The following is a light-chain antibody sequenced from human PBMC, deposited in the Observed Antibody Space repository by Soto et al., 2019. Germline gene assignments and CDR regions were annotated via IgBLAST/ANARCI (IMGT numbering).Light chain of an antibody. V-gene: IGKV1-5*03. CDR1: QSASTW. J-gene: IGKJ4*01. CDR2: KAS. CDR3: QQYNTYPRT. Sequence: DIQMTQSPSTLSASVGDRVTITCRASQSASTWLAWYQQKPGRAPNLLIYKASTLESGVPSSFSGSGSGTEFTLTINNLQPDDFAPYYCQQYNTYPRTFGGGTKVELK.